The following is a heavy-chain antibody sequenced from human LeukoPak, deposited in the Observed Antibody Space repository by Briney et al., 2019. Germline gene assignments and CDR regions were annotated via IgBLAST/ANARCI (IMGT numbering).Heavy chain of an antibody. CDR2: IYHSGST. V-gene: IGHV4-34*01. Sequence: SETLSLTCAVYGGSFSGYYWSWIRQPPGKGLEWIGYIYHSGSTYYNPSLKSRVTISVDRSKNQFSLKLSSVTAADTAVYYCARGNRRITMVRGVIPAGFDYWGQGTLVTVSS. D-gene: IGHD3-10*01. CDR3: ARGNRRITMVRGVIPAGFDY. CDR1: GGSFSGYY. J-gene: IGHJ4*02.